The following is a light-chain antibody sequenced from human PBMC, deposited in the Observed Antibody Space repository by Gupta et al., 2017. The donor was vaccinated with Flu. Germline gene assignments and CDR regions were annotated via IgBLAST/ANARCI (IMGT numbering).Light chain of an antibody. V-gene: IGLV4-69*01. Sequence: QLALTPSPSASASLGASVKLTCTLTSGHSTFAITWHQQQPEKGPRYLMTVNSDGSHKKGDGIPDRFSGSSSGAERYLTISSLQSEDEADYYCQTWGTGIWMFGGGTKLTVL. CDR2: VNSDGSH. CDR3: QTWGTGIWM. CDR1: SGHSTFA. J-gene: IGLJ3*02.